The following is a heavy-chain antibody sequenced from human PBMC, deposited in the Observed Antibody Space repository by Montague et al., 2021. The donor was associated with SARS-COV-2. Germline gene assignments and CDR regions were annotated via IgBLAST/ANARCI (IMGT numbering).Heavy chain of an antibody. CDR2: IHYIGNT. CDR1: GASISRSDYY. CDR3: ARLLPGGTVVATDIPFDY. D-gene: IGHD2-21*02. J-gene: IGHJ4*02. Sequence: SETLSLTCNVSGASISRSDYYWAWIRPPPGKGLELIGSIHYIGNTYYNPSLDSRVTISVDTSENQFSLKLRSVIAADTAVHYCARLLPGGTVVATDIPFDYWGQGTLVTVSS. V-gene: IGHV4-39*01.